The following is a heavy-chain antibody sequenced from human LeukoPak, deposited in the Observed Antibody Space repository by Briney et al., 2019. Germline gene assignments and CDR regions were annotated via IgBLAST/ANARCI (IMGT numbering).Heavy chain of an antibody. J-gene: IGHJ4*02. CDR3: AISSGYYSLDY. V-gene: IGHV4-59*01. D-gene: IGHD3-22*01. CDR1: GVSISSYY. CDR2: IYYSGST. Sequence: SETLSLTCTVSGVSISSYYWSWIRQPPGKGLEWIGYIYYSGSTNYNPSLKSRVTISVDTSKNQFSLKLSSVTAADTAVYYCAISSGYYSLDYWGQGTLVTVSS.